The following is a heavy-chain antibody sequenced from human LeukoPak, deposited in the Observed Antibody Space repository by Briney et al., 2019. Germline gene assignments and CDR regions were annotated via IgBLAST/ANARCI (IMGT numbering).Heavy chain of an antibody. V-gene: IGHV3-30-3*01. CDR1: GLTFSSYA. CDR2: ISYDGSNK. Sequence: PGRSLRLSCAASGLTFSSYAMHWVRQAPGKGLEWVAVISYDGSNKYYADSVKGRFTISRDNSKNTLYLQMNSLRAEDTAVYYCARDKTFDYWGQGTLVTVSS. CDR3: ARDKTFDY. J-gene: IGHJ4*02.